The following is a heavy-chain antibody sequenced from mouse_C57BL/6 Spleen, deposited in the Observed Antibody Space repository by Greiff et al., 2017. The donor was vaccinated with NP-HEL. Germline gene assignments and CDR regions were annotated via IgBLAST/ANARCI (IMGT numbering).Heavy chain of an antibody. CDR1: GYAFSSSW. V-gene: IGHV1-82*01. CDR2: GDT. J-gene: IGHJ2*01. Sequence: VQLKQSGPELVKPGASVKISCKASGYAFSSSWMNWVKQRPGKGLEWIGDTNYNGKFKGKDTLTADKSSSTAYMQLSSLTSEDSAVYFCARGRSYYFDYWGQGTTLTVSS. CDR3: ARGRSYYFDY.